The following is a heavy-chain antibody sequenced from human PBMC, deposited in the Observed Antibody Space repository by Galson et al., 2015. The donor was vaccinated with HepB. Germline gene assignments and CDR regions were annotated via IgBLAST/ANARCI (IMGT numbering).Heavy chain of an antibody. CDR3: AKDWIGFSGYSITDDAFDI. V-gene: IGHV3-23*01. J-gene: IGHJ3*02. CDR1: GFTFSSYA. Sequence: SLRLSCAASGFTFSSYAMSWVRQAPGKGLEWVSAISGSGGSTYYADSVKGRFTISRDNSKNTLYLQMNSLRAEDTAVYYCAKDWIGFSGYSITDDAFDIWGQGTMVTVSS. CDR2: ISGSGGST. D-gene: IGHD3-22*01.